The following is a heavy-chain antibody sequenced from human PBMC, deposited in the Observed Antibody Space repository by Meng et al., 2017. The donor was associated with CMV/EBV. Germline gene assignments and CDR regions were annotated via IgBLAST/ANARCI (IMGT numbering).Heavy chain of an antibody. V-gene: IGHV1-46*02. CDR3: ALAEYSSSLFDY. CDR2: INPSGGST. D-gene: IGHD6-13*01. J-gene: IGHJ4*02. Sequence: LVQYGAGVKEPRASVQVSCKASGYTFNSDYMHWVRQAPGQGLEWMGIINPSGGSTSYAQKFQGRVTMTRDTSTSTVYMELSSLRSEDTAVYYCALAEYSSSLFDYWGQGTLVTVSS. CDR1: GYTFNSDY.